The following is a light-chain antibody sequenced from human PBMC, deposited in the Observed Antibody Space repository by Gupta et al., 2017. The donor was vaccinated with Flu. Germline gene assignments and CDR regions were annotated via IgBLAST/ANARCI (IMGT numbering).Light chain of an antibody. CDR3: CSYAGTYTWV. Sequence: QSALTQPRSVSGSPGQSVTISCTGTSGDVGAYDYVPWHQHHPGKAPKLIIYDVSKRPSGVPDRFSGSTSGNTASLTISGLQAEDEADYYCCSYAGTYTWVFGGGTKVTVL. V-gene: IGLV2-11*01. J-gene: IGLJ3*02. CDR1: SGDVGAYDY. CDR2: DVS.